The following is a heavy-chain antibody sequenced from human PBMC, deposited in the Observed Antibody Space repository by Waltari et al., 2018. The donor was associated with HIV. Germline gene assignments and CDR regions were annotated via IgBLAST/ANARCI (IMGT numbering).Heavy chain of an antibody. V-gene: IGHV4-61*02. J-gene: IGHJ4*02. D-gene: IGHD6-19*01. Sequence: QVQLQESGPGLVEPSQTLSLTCPVSSGSVNAGSYYWSLIRQPAGKGLEWIGHIHTTGNTDYKASLKSRVTISVDMSKNQFSLKMTSVTAADTAVYYCAAGWRAFDYWGQGTLATVSS. CDR3: AAGWRAFDY. CDR1: SGSVNAGSYY. CDR2: IHTTGNT.